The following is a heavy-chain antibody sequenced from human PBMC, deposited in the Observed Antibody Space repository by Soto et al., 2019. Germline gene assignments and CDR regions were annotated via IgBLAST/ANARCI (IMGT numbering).Heavy chain of an antibody. V-gene: IGHV4-59*01. CDR3: VRVVAIPGYPDN. Sequence: PFEPHPLTKTVAYGSIIDYGCSLILQTPGKGLEWIGYIYYSGSTNYNPSLKSRVTISVDTSKNQFYMELSSLRSDDTAVYYCVRVVAIPGYPDNWGQGTLVTVSS. J-gene: IGHJ4*02. CDR1: YGSIIDYG. CDR2: IYYSGST. D-gene: IGHD5-12*01.